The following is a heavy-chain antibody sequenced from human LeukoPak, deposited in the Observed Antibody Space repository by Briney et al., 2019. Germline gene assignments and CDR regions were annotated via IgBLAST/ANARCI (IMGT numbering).Heavy chain of an antibody. CDR1: GYTFTSYG. Sequence: AASVKVSCKASGYTFTSYGISWVRQAPGQGLEWMGGIIPIFGTANYAQKFQGRVTITADESTSTAYMELSSLRSEDTAVYYCARELHVERDDYWGQGTLVTVSS. CDR3: ARELHVERDDY. J-gene: IGHJ4*02. V-gene: IGHV1-69*13. D-gene: IGHD1-1*01. CDR2: IIPIFGTA.